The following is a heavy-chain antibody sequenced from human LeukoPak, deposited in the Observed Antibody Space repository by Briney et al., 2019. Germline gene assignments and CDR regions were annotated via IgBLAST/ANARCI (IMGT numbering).Heavy chain of an antibody. V-gene: IGHV1-69*02. CDR2: IIPILGIA. CDR1: GGTFSSYT. J-gene: IGHJ6*02. CDR3: ASKRVATITDYYYGMDV. Sequence: ASVKVSCKASGGTFSSYTISWVRQAPGQGLEWMGRIIPILGIANYAQKFQGRVTITADKSTSTAYMELSSLRSADTAVYYCASKRVATITDYYYGMDVWGQGTTVTVSS. D-gene: IGHD5-12*01.